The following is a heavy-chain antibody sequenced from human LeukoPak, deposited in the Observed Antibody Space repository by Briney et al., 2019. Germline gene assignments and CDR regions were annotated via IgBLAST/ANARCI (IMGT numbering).Heavy chain of an antibody. CDR2: IRYDGSNK. V-gene: IGHV3-30*02. CDR3: EKPAPQLGITYYYDSSANDAFDI. Sequence: GWSLRLSCAASGYTFSSYGMYWVRQAPGKGLEWAAFIRYDGSNKYYADSVKGRFTISRDNSKNTLYLQMNSLRAEDTAVYYCEKPAPQLGITYYYDSSANDAFDIWGQGTMVTVSS. CDR1: GYTFSSYG. J-gene: IGHJ3*02. D-gene: IGHD3-22*01.